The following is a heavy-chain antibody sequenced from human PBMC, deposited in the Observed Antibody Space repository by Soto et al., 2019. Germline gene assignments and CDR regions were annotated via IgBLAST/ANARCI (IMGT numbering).Heavy chain of an antibody. CDR3: TTSDRELAARPKKANDY. J-gene: IGHJ4*02. CDR2: ISGSGGGT. D-gene: IGHD6-6*01. Sequence: GALRPFCAAPVFTLSSYAMSWVREAPGKGLEWVSTISGSGGGTYYADSKKGRFTISRDNSKNTLYLQMYSLKTEDTAVYYCTTSDRELAARPKKANDYWGQGTLVTVSS. CDR1: VFTLSSYA. V-gene: IGHV3-23*01.